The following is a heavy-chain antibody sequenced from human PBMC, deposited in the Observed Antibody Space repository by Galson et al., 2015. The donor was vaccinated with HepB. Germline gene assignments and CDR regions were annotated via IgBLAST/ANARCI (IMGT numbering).Heavy chain of an antibody. D-gene: IGHD6-19*01. V-gene: IGHV3-33*06. Sequence: SLRLSCAASGFTFSNYGFHWVRQAPGKGLEWVALIWANGNKKIYTDSVKGRFTISRDNSRNTLFLQMNSLRADDTAIYFCAKVFPEKTDGWYRQALYYFDSWGQGTRVTVSS. CDR3: AKVFPEKTDGWYRQALYYFDS. J-gene: IGHJ4*02. CDR1: GFTFSNYG. CDR2: IWANGNKK.